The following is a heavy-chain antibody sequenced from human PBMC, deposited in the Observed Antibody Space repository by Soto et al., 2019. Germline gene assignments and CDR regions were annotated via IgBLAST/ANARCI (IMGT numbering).Heavy chain of an antibody. J-gene: IGHJ5*02. D-gene: IGHD6-13*01. CDR1: GGSISSGGYY. Sequence: SETLSLTCTVSGGSISSGGYYWSWIRQHPGKGLEWIGYIYYSGSTYYNPSLKSRVTISVDTSKNQFSLKLSSVTAADTAVYYCARVVKDRYSSSFNWFDPWGQGTLVTVSS. V-gene: IGHV4-31*03. CDR3: ARVVKDRYSSSFNWFDP. CDR2: IYYSGST.